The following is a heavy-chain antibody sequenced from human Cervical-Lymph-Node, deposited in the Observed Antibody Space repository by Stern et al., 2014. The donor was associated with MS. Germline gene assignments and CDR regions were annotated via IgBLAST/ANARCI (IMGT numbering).Heavy chain of an antibody. CDR1: GFTFADYA. D-gene: IGHD6-13*01. Sequence: EVQLVQSGGGLVQPGMSLRLSCAASGFTFADYAMHWVRQAPGKGLEWVSGMSWTSVSIGYADSVKGRFTISRDNAKNSLYLQMNSLRTEDTAFYYCAKGSVGIAAPRNFDYWGQGTLVTVSS. CDR3: AKGSVGIAAPRNFDY. J-gene: IGHJ4*02. V-gene: IGHV3-9*01. CDR2: MSWTSVSI.